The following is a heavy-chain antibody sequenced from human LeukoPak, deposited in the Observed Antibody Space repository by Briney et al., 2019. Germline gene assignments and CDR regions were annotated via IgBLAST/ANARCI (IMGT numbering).Heavy chain of an antibody. J-gene: IGHJ4*02. CDR1: GFTFSSYA. V-gene: IGHV3-66*01. CDR2: IYSGGST. CDR3: ARVSSSSIAYCGGDCYSGFDY. D-gene: IGHD2-21*02. Sequence: GGSLRLSCAASGFTFSSYAMHWVRQAPGKGLEWVSVIYSGGSTYYADSVKGRFTISRDNSKNTLYLQMNSLRAEDTAVYYCARVSSSSIAYCGGDCYSGFDYWGQGTLVTVSS.